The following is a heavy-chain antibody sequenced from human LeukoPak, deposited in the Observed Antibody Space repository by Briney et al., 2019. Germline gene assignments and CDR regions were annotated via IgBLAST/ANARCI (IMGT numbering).Heavy chain of an antibody. CDR2: IRSKAYGGTT. D-gene: IGHD2-15*01. Sequence: GGSLRLSCTASGFTFGDYAMSWFRQAPGKGLEWVGFIRSKAYGGTTEYAASVKGRFTISRDDSKSIAYLQMNSLKTEDTAVYYCTRGIVVVVAATREPTFDYWGQGTLVTVSS. J-gene: IGHJ4*02. CDR1: GFTFGDYA. CDR3: TRGIVVVVAATREPTFDY. V-gene: IGHV3-49*03.